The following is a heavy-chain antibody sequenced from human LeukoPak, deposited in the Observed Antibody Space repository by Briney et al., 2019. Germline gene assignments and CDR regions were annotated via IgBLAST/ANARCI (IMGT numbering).Heavy chain of an antibody. CDR3: ARAITRSVRYYFDY. J-gene: IGHJ4*02. Sequence: ASVKVSCKASGYTFTDYYMHWVRQAPGQGLEWMGWINPNSGGTNYAQKFQGRVTMTRDTSISTAYMELSRLRSDDTAVYYCARAITRSVRYYFDYWGQGTLVTVSS. V-gene: IGHV1-2*02. CDR2: INPNSGGT. CDR1: GYTFTDYY. D-gene: IGHD5-12*01.